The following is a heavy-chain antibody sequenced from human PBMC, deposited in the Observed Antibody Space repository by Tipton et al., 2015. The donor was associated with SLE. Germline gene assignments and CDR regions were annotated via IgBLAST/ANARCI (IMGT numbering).Heavy chain of an antibody. D-gene: IGHD2-21*01. CDR2: IYYCGST. CDR1: GGSFSGYY. V-gene: IGHV4-59*12. CDR3: ARASTSCGYFDY. Sequence: TLSLTCAFYGGSFSGYYWSWIRQPPGKGLEWIGYIYYCGSTYYNPSLKSRVTISVDTSKNQISLKLSSVTAADTAVYYCARASTSCGYFDYWGQGTLVTVSS. J-gene: IGHJ4*02.